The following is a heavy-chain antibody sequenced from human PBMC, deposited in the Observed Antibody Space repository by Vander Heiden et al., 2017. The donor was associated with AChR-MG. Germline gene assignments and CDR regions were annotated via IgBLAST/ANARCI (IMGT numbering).Heavy chain of an antibody. D-gene: IGHD3-22*01. J-gene: IGHJ5*02. CDR3: TRDHVYYYDSSGYWFDP. V-gene: IGHV3-49*03. CDR1: GFTFVDYA. Sequence: EVQLVESGGGLVQPGRSLRLSCTASGFTFVDYAMGWFRQAPGKGLEWVGFTRSKAYGGTTEYAASVKGRFTISRDDSKSIAYLQMNSLKTEDTAVYYCTRDHVYYYDSSGYWFDPWGQGTQVTVSS. CDR2: TRSKAYGGTT.